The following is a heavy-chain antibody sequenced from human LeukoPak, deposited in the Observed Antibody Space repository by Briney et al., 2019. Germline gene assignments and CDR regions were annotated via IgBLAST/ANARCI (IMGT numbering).Heavy chain of an antibody. CDR1: GGSFSGYY. CDR2: INHSGST. D-gene: IGHD6-19*01. Sequence: PSETLSLTCAVYGGSFSGYYSSWIRQPPGKGLEWIGEINHSGSTNYNPSLKSRVTISVDTSKNQFSLKLSSVTAADTAVYYCARVQNRQWLSIWGQGTMVTVSS. J-gene: IGHJ3*02. CDR3: ARVQNRQWLSI. V-gene: IGHV4-34*01.